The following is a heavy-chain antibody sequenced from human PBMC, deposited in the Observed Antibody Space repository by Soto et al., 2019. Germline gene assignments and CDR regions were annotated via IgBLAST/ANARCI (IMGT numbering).Heavy chain of an antibody. V-gene: IGHV1-18*01. CDR2: ISAYNGNA. D-gene: IGHD6-13*01. J-gene: IGHJ5*02. CDR1: GYTFSSYG. Sequence: QVQLVQSGAEVKKPGASVKVACRASGYTFSSYGVTWVRQAPGQGLEWMGWISAYNGNANYAQKFQGRVSMSTDTSTATAYMGRRSLRSDDTAAYYCARAISSIWAYTWSDPWGQGTLVTVSS. CDR3: ARAISSIWAYTWSDP.